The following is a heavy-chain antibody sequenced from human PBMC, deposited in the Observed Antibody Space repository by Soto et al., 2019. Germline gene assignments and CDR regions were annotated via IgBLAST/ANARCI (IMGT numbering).Heavy chain of an antibody. CDR2: ISGSGGST. CDR1: GFTFSNAW. Sequence: GGSLRLSCAASGFTFSNAWINWVRQAPGKGLEWVSAISGSGGSTYYADSVKGRFTISRDNSKNTLYLQMNSLRAEDTAVYYCANHPILAYCGGDCFWWFDPWGQGTLVTVSS. CDR3: ANHPILAYCGGDCFWWFDP. V-gene: IGHV3-23*01. D-gene: IGHD2-21*02. J-gene: IGHJ5*02.